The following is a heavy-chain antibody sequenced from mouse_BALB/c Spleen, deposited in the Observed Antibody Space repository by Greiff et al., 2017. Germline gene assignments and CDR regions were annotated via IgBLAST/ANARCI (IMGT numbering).Heavy chain of an antibody. CDR2: ISYSGST. D-gene: IGHD1-1*01. CDR3: ERGNYYGSSPFAY. J-gene: IGHJ3*01. CDR1: GYSITSDYA. Sequence: VQLQQSGPGLVKPSQSLSLTCTVTGYSITSDYAWNWIRQFPGNKLEWMGYISYSGSTSYNPSLKSRISITRETSKNQFFLQLNSVTTEDTATYDCERGNYYGSSPFAYWGQGTLVTVSA. V-gene: IGHV3-2*02.